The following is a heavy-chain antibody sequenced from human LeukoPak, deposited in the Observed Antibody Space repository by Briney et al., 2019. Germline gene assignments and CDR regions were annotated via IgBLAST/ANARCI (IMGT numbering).Heavy chain of an antibody. D-gene: IGHD6-19*01. CDR2: ISGSGGST. J-gene: IGHJ4*02. CDR3: AKDIRIAVAVDPFDY. V-gene: IGHV3-23*01. Sequence: GGSLRLSCAASGFTFSSYAMSWVRQAPGKGLEWVSAISGSGGSTYYADSVKGRFTISRDNSKNTLYLQMNSLRAKDTAVYYCAKDIRIAVAVDPFDYCGQGTLVTVSS. CDR1: GFTFSSYA.